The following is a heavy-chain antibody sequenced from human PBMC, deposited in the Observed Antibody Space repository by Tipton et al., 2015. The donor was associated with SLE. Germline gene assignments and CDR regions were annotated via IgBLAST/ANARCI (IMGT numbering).Heavy chain of an antibody. J-gene: IGHJ3*02. Sequence: SLRLSCAASGLTFSSYEMNWVRQAPGKGLEWVSYISSSGSTIYYAASVKGRFTISRDNAKNSLYLQMNSLRAEDTAVYYCAWVVVAATHAFDIWRQRKVGTGSS. CDR3: AWVVVAATHAFDI. CDR2: ISSSGSTI. CDR1: GLTFSSYE. D-gene: IGHD2-15*01. V-gene: IGHV3-48*03.